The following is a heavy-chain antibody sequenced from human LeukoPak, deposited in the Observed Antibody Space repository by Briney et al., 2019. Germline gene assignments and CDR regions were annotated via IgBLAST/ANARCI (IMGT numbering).Heavy chain of an antibody. CDR3: ARLSSYRFDP. Sequence: GGSLRLPCAASGFTVSSSYMSWVRQAPGKGLEWVSVIFSGGSTYYADPVKGRFTISRDNSRNTLSLQMNSLRAEDTAVYYCARLSSYRFDPWGQGTLVTVSS. V-gene: IGHV3-66*04. J-gene: IGHJ5*02. D-gene: IGHD6-13*01. CDR1: GFTVSSSY. CDR2: IFSGGST.